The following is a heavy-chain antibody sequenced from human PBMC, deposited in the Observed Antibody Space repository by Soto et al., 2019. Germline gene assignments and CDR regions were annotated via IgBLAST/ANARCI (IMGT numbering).Heavy chain of an antibody. V-gene: IGHV3-33*01. CDR3: VRGNQFRGLFDY. Sequence: QVQLVESGGGVVQPGRSLRLACAASGFTFSNFGMHWVRQTPGKGLEWVAVIWYDAGNKNYADSVKGRFTISRDNSNNRLYLQMNSLRADDTAVYYCVRGNQFRGLFDYWGQGTLVTVSS. CDR2: IWYDAGNK. CDR1: GFTFSNFG. J-gene: IGHJ4*02. D-gene: IGHD1-26*01.